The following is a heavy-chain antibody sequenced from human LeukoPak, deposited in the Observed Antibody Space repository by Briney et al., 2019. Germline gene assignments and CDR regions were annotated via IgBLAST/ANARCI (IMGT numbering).Heavy chain of an antibody. V-gene: IGHV4-34*01. CDR2: INHSGNT. CDR1: GGSFSGYY. Sequence: ETLSLTCAVSGGSFSGYYYSWVRQPPGKGLEGMGEINHSGNTNYNPSLTSRGTTSIDTSKNQFSLELSSVTAADTAVYYCARARGKWLRSNYFDFWGQGTLVTVSS. D-gene: IGHD5-12*01. J-gene: IGHJ4*02. CDR3: ARARGKWLRSNYFDF.